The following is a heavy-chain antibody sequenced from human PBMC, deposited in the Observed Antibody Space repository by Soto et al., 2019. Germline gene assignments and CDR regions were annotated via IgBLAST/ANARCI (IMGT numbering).Heavy chain of an antibody. CDR1: GYTFTSYG. Sequence: ASVKVSCKASGYTFTSYGISWVRQAPGQGLEWMGWISAYNGNTNYAQKLQGRVTMTTDTSTSTAYMELRSLRSDDTAVYYCARARPRELVIRPYSIDYWGQGTLVTVSS. CDR3: ARARPRELVIRPYSIDY. J-gene: IGHJ4*02. CDR2: ISAYNGNT. D-gene: IGHD3-3*01. V-gene: IGHV1-18*01.